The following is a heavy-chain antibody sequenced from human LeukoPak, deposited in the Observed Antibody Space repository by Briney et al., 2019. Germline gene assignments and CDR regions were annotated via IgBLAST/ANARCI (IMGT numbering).Heavy chain of an antibody. CDR2: IIPIFGTA. D-gene: IGHD6-13*01. CDR1: GGTFSSYA. Sequence: SVKVSCKASGGTFSSYAISWVRQAPGQGLEWMGGIIPIFGTANYAQKFQGRVTITADESTSTAYMELSSLRSEDTAVYYCDASIAAAGTDAFDIWGQGTMVTVSS. V-gene: IGHV1-69*13. J-gene: IGHJ3*02. CDR3: DASIAAAGTDAFDI.